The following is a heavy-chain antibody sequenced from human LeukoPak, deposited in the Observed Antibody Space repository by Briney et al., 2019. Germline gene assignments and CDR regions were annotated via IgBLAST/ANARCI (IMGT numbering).Heavy chain of an antibody. Sequence: GASVRVSCKASGYTFTGYFIHWVRQAPGQGLEWMGWINPNSSGTNYAQKFQGRVTMTRDTSINTAYMELSRLRSDDTAVYYCARDERYDSSGYPFDYWGQGTLVTVSS. D-gene: IGHD3-22*01. CDR1: GYTFTGYF. V-gene: IGHV1-2*02. CDR3: ARDERYDSSGYPFDY. J-gene: IGHJ4*02. CDR2: INPNSSGT.